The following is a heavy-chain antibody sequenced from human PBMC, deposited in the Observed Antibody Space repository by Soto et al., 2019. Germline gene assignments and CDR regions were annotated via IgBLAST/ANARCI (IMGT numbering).Heavy chain of an antibody. D-gene: IGHD6-13*01. Sequence: QVQLQESGPGLVKPSQTLSLTCTVSGGSISSGGYYWSWIRQHTGKGLEWIGYIYYSGRTYYNPSLKSRVTISVDTSKNQFSLKLSSVTAADTAVYYCARDDGGSSWYGGLDYWGQGTLVTVSS. CDR1: GGSISSGGYY. J-gene: IGHJ4*02. V-gene: IGHV4-31*03. CDR3: ARDDGGSSWYGGLDY. CDR2: IYYSGRT.